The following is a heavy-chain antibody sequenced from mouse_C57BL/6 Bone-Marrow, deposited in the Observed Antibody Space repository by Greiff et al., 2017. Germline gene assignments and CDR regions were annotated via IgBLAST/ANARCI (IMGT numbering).Heavy chain of an antibody. CDR2: ISSGGSYT. CDR3: ARGPTVEKAY. D-gene: IGHD4-1*02. J-gene: IGHJ3*01. CDR1: GFTFSSYG. V-gene: IGHV5-6*01. Sequence: EVQLVESGGDLVKPGASLKLSCAASGFTFSSYGMSWVSQTPDKRLEWVATISSGGSYTYYPDSVKGRFTIARDNAKNTLYLQMSSLKAEDTAMYYCARGPTVEKAYWGQGTLVTVSA.